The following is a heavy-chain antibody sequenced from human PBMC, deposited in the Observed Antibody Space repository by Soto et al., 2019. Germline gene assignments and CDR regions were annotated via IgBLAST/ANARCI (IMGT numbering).Heavy chain of an antibody. CDR3: AIWPPYYYDSSGSYFDY. V-gene: IGHV5-51*01. CDR2: IYPGDSDT. D-gene: IGHD3-22*01. CDR1: GYSFTSYW. Sequence: GESLKISCKGSGYSFTSYWIGWVRQMPGKGLEWMGIIYPGDSDTRYSPSFQGQVTISADKSISTAYLQWSSLKASDTAMYYCAIWPPYYYDSSGSYFDYWGQGTLVTVSS. J-gene: IGHJ4*02.